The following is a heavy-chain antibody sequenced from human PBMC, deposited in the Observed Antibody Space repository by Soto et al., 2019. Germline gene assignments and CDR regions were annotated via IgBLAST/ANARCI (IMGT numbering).Heavy chain of an antibody. D-gene: IGHD3-22*01. Sequence: PSETLSLTCTVSGGSISSSSYYWGWIRQPPGKGLEWIGSIYYSGSTYYNQSLKSRVTISVDTSKNQFSLKLSSVTAADTAVFYCARHRTRLNYYDSSGYPDYWGQGTLVTVSS. CDR3: ARHRTRLNYYDSSGYPDY. CDR1: GGSISSSSYY. CDR2: IYYSGST. J-gene: IGHJ4*02. V-gene: IGHV4-39*01.